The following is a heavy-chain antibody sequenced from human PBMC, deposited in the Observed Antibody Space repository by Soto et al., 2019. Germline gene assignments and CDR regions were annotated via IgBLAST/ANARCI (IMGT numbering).Heavy chain of an antibody. D-gene: IGHD1-1*01. CDR2: IYPSGGST. CDR1: GYTFTSYY. J-gene: IGHJ4*02. CDR3: ARGYLERRIFVY. Sequence: QVQLVQSGAEVKKPGASVKVSCKASGYTFTSYYMHWVRQAPGQGLEWMGIIYPSGGSTSYAQKFQGRVSMTRDTSTSTVYMELSSLRSEDTAVYYCARGYLERRIFVYWGQGTLVTVSS. V-gene: IGHV1-46*03.